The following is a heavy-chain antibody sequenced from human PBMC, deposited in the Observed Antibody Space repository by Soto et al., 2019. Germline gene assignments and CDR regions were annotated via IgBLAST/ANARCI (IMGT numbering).Heavy chain of an antibody. D-gene: IGHD2-15*01. J-gene: IGHJ4*02. CDR3: ARDLAKGGGSAGFDY. CDR1: GYTFTGHY. CDR2: INPNSGGT. V-gene: IGHV1-2*02. Sequence: QVQLVQSGAEVKKPGASVKVSCKASGYTFTGHYMHWVRQAPGQGLEWIGRINPNSGGTKYPQKFQGRVTMTRDTSIRTVYMSLTGLKSDDTAVYFCARDLAKGGGSAGFDYWGQGTLVAVSS.